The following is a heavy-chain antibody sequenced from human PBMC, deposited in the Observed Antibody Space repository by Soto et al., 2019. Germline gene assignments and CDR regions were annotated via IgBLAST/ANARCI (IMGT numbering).Heavy chain of an antibody. CDR2: INAGNGNT. J-gene: IGHJ4*02. CDR1: GYTFTSYA. V-gene: IGHV1-3*05. CDR3: ARAPGGPGIAEY. Sequence: QVQLVQSGAEEKKPGASVKVSCKASGYTFTSYAMNWVHQAPGQRLEWMGWINAGNGNTKYSQKFQGRVTITRDTSASTAYMELSSLRSEDTAVYYCARAPGGPGIAEYWGQGTLVTVSS. D-gene: IGHD6-13*01.